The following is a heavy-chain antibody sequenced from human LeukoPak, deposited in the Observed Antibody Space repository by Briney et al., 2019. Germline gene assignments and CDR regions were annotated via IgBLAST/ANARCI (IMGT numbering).Heavy chain of an antibody. V-gene: IGHV4-30-4*01. CDR2: IYYSGST. CDR1: GGSISSGDYY. J-gene: IGHJ6*02. CDR3: ARDSFQHQGGSGYYYGMDV. Sequence: SETLSLTSTVSGGSISSGDYYWSWIRQPPGKGLEWIGYIYYSGSTYYNPSLKSRVTISVDTSKNQFSLKLSSVTAADTAVYYCARDSFQHQGGSGYYYGMDVWGQGTTDTVSS. D-gene: IGHD2-15*01.